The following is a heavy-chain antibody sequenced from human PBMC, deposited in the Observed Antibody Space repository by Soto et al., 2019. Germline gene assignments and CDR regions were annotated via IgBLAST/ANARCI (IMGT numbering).Heavy chain of an antibody. V-gene: IGHV4-59*01. CDR1: GGSISSYY. Sequence: QVQLQESGPGLVKPSETLSLTCTVSGGSISSYYWSWIRQPPGKGLEWIGYIYYSGSTNYNPSLKSRVTISVATSKNQFSLKLSSVTAADTAVYYCARDVDTSPGWFDPWGQGTLVTVSS. J-gene: IGHJ5*02. CDR3: ARDVDTSPGWFDP. CDR2: IYYSGST. D-gene: IGHD7-27*01.